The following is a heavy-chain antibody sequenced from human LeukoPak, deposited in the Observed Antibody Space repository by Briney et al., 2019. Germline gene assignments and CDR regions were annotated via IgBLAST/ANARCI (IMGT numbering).Heavy chain of an antibody. Sequence: PGGSLRLSRAASGFTFSSSWMHWVRQAPAKGLVWVSRINSDGITTTYADSVKGRFTISRDNAKNTLYLQMNSLRAEDTPVYYCARALLGRDYWGQGTLVTVSS. CDR1: GFTFSSSW. CDR2: INSDGITT. CDR3: ARALLGRDY. J-gene: IGHJ4*02. V-gene: IGHV3-74*01. D-gene: IGHD7-27*01.